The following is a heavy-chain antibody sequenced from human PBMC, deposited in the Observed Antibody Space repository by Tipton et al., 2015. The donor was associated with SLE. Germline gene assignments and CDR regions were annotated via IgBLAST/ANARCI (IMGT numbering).Heavy chain of an antibody. V-gene: IGHV4-59*08. CDR1: GGSISSYY. CDR2: VYVSGST. CDR3: AMRRGTADAFSYFDY. Sequence: TLSLTCTISGGSISSYYWTWIRQSPGKGLEWIGYVYVSGSTIYNPSIKSRITLSLDTSKNQFYLRVNSVTAADTAVYYCAMRRGTADAFSYFDYWGQGMLVTVSS. J-gene: IGHJ4*02. D-gene: IGHD1/OR15-1a*01.